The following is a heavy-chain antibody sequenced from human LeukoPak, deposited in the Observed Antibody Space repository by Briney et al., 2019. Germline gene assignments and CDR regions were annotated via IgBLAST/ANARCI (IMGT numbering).Heavy chain of an antibody. D-gene: IGHD3-16*01. V-gene: IGHV3-48*02. CDR1: GFSFSNAW. CDR2: IRGRSDAI. CDR3: ARDDAFAFDI. J-gene: IGHJ3*02. Sequence: GGSLRLSCAASGFSFSNAWMSWVRQAPGKGLEWVAHIRGRSDAISYADSVKGRFTISRDNAKNSLYLQMNSLRDEDTAVYYCARDDAFAFDIWGQGTTVTVSS.